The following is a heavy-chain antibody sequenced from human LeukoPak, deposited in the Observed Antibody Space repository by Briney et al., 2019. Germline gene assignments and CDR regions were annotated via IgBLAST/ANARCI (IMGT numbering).Heavy chain of an antibody. V-gene: IGHV4-34*01. Sequence: PSETLSLTCAVYGGSFSGYYWSWIRQPPGKGLEWIGAINHSGSTNYNPSLKSRVTISVDTSKNQFSLKLSSVTAADTAVYYCASWALGDFWSGYQYYFDYWGQGTLVTVSS. CDR3: ASWALGDFWSGYQYYFDY. CDR2: INHSGST. J-gene: IGHJ4*02. D-gene: IGHD3-3*01. CDR1: GGSFSGYY.